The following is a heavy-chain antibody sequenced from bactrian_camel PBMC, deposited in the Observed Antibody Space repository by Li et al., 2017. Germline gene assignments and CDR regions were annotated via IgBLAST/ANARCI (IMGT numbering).Heavy chain of an antibody. J-gene: IGHJ4*01. Sequence: HVQLVESGGGSVQAGESLRLSCAVSGYLLSNSDYLLAWFRQAPGKEREGVAGLSSYRNNTYYLDSVKARFTISKDNTKNTLYLEMNSLTPEDTAMYFCAAGPAGWGGTCSVSASAYYFWGQGTQVTVS. CDR3: AAGPAGWGGTCSVSASAYYF. V-gene: IGHV3-2*01. D-gene: IGHD5*01. CDR2: LSSYRNNT. CDR1: GYLLSNSDYL.